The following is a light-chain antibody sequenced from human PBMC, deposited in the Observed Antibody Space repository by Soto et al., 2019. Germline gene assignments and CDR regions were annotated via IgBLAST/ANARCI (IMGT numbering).Light chain of an antibody. CDR2: WAS. CDR1: QSVIHTSNNKSY. Sequence: DILITQSPDSLAVSLGERATINCKSSQSVIHTSNNKSYLAWYQQKAGQPPELLLYWASARESGVPDRFIGSGSGTDFTLTISSLQAEDMAVYYCQQYYSTPRTLGQGSKVDIK. V-gene: IGKV4-1*01. CDR3: QQYYSTPRT. J-gene: IGKJ2*01.